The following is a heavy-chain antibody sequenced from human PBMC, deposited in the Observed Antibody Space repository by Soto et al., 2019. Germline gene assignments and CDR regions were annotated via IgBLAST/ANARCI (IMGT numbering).Heavy chain of an antibody. CDR3: VRQPGGVATPGDDY. V-gene: IGHV1-8*01. D-gene: IGHD2-15*01. J-gene: IGHJ4*02. CDR1: GYPFSAFD. CDR2: MNPDSGDT. Sequence: QVQLVQSGAEVKKPGASVKVSCEASGYPFSAFDINWVRQAGGQGLEWMGWMNPDSGDTAFAQRLQERITMTRSTSISTAYMELSRLTSDDTAVYFSVRQPGGVATPGDDYWGQGTLVTVSS.